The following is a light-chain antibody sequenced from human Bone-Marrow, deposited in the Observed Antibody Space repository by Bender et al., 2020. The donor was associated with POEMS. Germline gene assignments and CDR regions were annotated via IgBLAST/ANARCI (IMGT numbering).Light chain of an antibody. CDR2: NNN. J-gene: IGLJ3*02. V-gene: IGLV1-44*01. Sequence: QSVVTQPPSASGTPGQRVTISCSGSSSNIGSNTVNWYQQLPGTAPKLLIYNNNQRPSGVPDRFSGSRSGTSASLAISGLQSKDEVDYYCAAWDDSLNGWVFGGGTKLTVL. CDR3: AAWDDSLNGWV. CDR1: SSNIGSNT.